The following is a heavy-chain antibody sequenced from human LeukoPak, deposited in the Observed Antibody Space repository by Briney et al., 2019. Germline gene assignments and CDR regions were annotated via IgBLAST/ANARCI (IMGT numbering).Heavy chain of an antibody. J-gene: IGHJ5*02. V-gene: IGHV4-31*03. CDR2: IYYSGST. CDR3: AGSRNSGFDP. CDR1: GGSISSGGYY. Sequence: SQTLSLTCTVSGGSISSGGYYWSWIRQHPGKGLEWIGYIYYSGSTYYNPSLKSRVTISVDTSKNQFSLKLSSVTAADTAMYYCAGSRNSGFDPWGQGTLVTVSS. D-gene: IGHD1-14*01.